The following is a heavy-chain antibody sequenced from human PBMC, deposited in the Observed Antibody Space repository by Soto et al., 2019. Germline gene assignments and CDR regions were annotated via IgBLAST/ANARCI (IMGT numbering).Heavy chain of an antibody. Sequence: QVQLVESGGGVVQPGRSLRLSCAASGFTFSSYGMHWFRQATGEGLEWVAVISYDGSNKYYAGSVKGRFTISRDNSQTTLYLQMNSLRADDTAVYYCAPWFGAFDYWGQGTLVTVSS. D-gene: IGHD3-10*01. V-gene: IGHV3-30*03. CDR2: ISYDGSNK. CDR3: APWFGAFDY. J-gene: IGHJ4*02. CDR1: GFTFSSYG.